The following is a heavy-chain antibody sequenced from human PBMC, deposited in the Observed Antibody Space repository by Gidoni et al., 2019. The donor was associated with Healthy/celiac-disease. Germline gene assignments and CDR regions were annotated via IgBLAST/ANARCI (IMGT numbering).Heavy chain of an antibody. CDR2: INPNSGGT. Sequence: QVQLVQSGAEVKKPGASVEVSCKASGYTFTGYYMHWVRQAPGQGLEWMGRINPNSGGTNYAQKFQGRVTMTRDTSISTAYMELSRLRSDDTAVYYCAREEGDGYNQINDYWGQGTLVTVSS. CDR3: AREEGDGYNQINDY. J-gene: IGHJ4*02. CDR1: GYTFTGYY. D-gene: IGHD5-12*01. V-gene: IGHV1-2*06.